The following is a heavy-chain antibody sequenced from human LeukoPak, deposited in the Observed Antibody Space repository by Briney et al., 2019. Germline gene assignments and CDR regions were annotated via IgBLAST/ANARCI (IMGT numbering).Heavy chain of an antibody. D-gene: IGHD2-8*01. V-gene: IGHV3-53*01. CDR2: IYSGGST. J-gene: IGHJ6*03. CDR1: GFTVSSYY. Sequence: PGGSLRLSCAASGFTVSSYYMSWVRQAPGKGLEWVSVIYSGGSTYYSDSLKGRFTISRDNSKNTLYLQMNSLRAEDTAVYYCARGTLMNNYYYMDVWGKGTTVTVSS. CDR3: ARGTLMNNYYYMDV.